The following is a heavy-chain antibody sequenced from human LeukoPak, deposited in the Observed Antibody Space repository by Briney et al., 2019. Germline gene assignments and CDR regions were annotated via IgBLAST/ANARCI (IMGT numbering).Heavy chain of an antibody. Sequence: TSETLSLTCTISGDSISSSSYYWSWIRQPAGKGREWIGRIYTRTTNYNPSLKSRVTMSVDTSKNQFSLKLSSVTAADTAVYYCARGCSGGSCPNDAFDIWGQGTMVTVSS. D-gene: IGHD2-15*01. CDR2: IYTRTT. CDR1: GDSISSSSYY. J-gene: IGHJ3*02. V-gene: IGHV4-61*02. CDR3: ARGCSGGSCPNDAFDI.